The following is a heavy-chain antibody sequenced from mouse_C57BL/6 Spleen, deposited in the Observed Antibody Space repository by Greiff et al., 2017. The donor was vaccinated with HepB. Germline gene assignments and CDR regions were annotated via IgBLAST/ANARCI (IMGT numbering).Heavy chain of an antibody. J-gene: IGHJ2*01. CDR1: GYTFTSYW. CDR2: TNPTNGRT. Sequence: QVQLQQPGAELVKAGASVKMSCKASGYTFTSYWMHWVKQRLGQGLEWFAETNPTNGRTYYNEKFKSKATLTVDKSSSTAYMLLSGPTFEDSAVYDWARIKKIVATYFDYWGQGTTLTGSS. D-gene: IGHD1-1*01. V-gene: IGHV1S81*02. CDR3: ARIKKIVATYFDY.